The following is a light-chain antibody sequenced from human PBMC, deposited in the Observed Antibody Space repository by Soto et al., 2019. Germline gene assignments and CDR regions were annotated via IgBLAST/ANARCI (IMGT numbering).Light chain of an antibody. V-gene: IGKV3-20*01. CDR2: GAS. Sequence: EIVLTQSPGTLSLSPGERATLSCRASQNISSNNLAWYQQKPGQAPRLLIYGASSRATGTPDRFSGSGSGTDFTLTITRLEPEDFAVFYWQQYGSSSSFGQGTTLEI. J-gene: IGKJ2*01. CDR1: QNISSNN. CDR3: QQYGSSSS.